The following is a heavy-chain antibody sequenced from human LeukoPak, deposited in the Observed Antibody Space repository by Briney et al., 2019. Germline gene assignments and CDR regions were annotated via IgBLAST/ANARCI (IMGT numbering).Heavy chain of an antibody. J-gene: IGHJ5*02. CDR3: ARSTVVVVAATNNWFDP. V-gene: IGHV1-18*04. CDR1: GYTFTSYG. CDR2: ISAYNGNT. Sequence: GASVKVSCKASGYTFTSYGISWVRQAPGQGLEWMGWISAYNGNTNYAQKLQGRVIMTTDTSTSTAYMELRSLRSDDTAVYYCARSTVVVVAATNNWFDPWGQGTLVTVSS. D-gene: IGHD2-15*01.